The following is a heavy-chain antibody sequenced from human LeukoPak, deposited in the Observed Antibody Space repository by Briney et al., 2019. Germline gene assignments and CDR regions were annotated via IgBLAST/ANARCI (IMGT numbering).Heavy chain of an antibody. Sequence: GSLRLSCAASGFTFSSYWMHWVRQAPGKGLVWVSRINSDGSSTSYADSVKGRFTISRDNAKNTLYLQMNSLRVEDTAVYYCARDWGSSGWYNWFDPWGQGILVTVSS. V-gene: IGHV3-74*01. CDR1: GFTFSSYW. CDR2: INSDGSST. J-gene: IGHJ5*02. D-gene: IGHD3-16*01. CDR3: ARDWGSSGWYNWFDP.